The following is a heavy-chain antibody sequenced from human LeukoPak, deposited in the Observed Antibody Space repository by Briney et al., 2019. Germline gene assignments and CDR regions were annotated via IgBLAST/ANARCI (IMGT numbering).Heavy chain of an antibody. CDR1: GGSISSYY. D-gene: IGHD3-16*01. J-gene: IGHJ6*02. V-gene: IGHV4-59*08. Sequence: SETLSLTCSVSGGSISSYYWSWIRQPPGKTLEWIGYIYFSGSTNYNPSLKSRVTISVDTSKNQFSLKLSSVTAADTAVYFCASAAQYYGMDVRGQGTTVTVSS. CDR3: ASAAQYYGMDV. CDR2: IYFSGST.